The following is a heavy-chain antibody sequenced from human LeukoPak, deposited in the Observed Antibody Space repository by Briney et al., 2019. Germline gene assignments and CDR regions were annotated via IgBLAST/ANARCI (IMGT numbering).Heavy chain of an antibody. J-gene: IGHJ3*02. CDR3: AKDLCSSSSCYLDI. CDR1: GFSFNNHG. Sequence: GGSLRLSCAASGFSFNNHGLHWVRQAPGRGLEWVASIRYDGSKKYYADSVKGRFTISRDNSKNTLYLQVNSLRVEDTAVYYCAKDLCSSSSCYLDIWGQGAMVTVSS. D-gene: IGHD2-2*01. CDR2: IRYDGSKK. V-gene: IGHV3-30*02.